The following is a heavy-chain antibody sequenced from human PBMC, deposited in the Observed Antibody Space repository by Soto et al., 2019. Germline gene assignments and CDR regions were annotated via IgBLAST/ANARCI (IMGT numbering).Heavy chain of an antibody. V-gene: IGHV3-48*02. CDR1: GFTFSSYN. D-gene: IGHD2-15*01. CDR3: AKGSDGGGSWQFDS. CDR2: ISNNNNKI. Sequence: PGGSLRLSCAASGFTFSSYNMSWVRQSPGKGLEWISYISNNNNKIYYADTVKGRFTISRDNANSLYLQMNGLRDEDTFVYYCAKGSDGGGSWQFDSWGQGTLVPVSS. J-gene: IGHJ4*02.